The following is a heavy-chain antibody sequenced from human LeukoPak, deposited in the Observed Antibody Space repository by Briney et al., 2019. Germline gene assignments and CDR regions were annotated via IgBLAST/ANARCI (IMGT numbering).Heavy chain of an antibody. CDR1: GFTFSSYA. Sequence: GGSLRLSCAASGFTFSSYAMSWVRQAPGKGLGWVSAISGSGGSTYYADSVKGRFTISRDNSKNTLYLQMNSLRAEDTAVYYCAKDHDAIWEYYFDYWGQGTLVTVSS. D-gene: IGHD3-16*01. V-gene: IGHV3-23*01. CDR3: AKDHDAIWEYYFDY. CDR2: ISGSGGST. J-gene: IGHJ4*02.